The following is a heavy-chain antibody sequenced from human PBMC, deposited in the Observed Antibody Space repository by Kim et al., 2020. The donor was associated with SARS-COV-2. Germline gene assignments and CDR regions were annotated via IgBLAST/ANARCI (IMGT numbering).Heavy chain of an antibody. CDR1: GFTFSSYG. Sequence: GGSLRLSCAASGFTFSSYGMHWVRQAPGKGLEWVAVIWYDGSNKYYADSVKGRFTISRDNSKNTLYLQMNSLRAEDTAVYYCARDVGNEDVVRYYYYGMDVWGQGTTVTVSS. CDR3: ARDVGNEDVVRYYYYGMDV. J-gene: IGHJ6*02. CDR2: IWYDGSNK. D-gene: IGHD1-1*01. V-gene: IGHV3-33*01.